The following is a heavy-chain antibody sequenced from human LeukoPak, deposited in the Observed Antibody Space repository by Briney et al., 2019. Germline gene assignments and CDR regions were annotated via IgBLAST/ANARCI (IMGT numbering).Heavy chain of an antibody. CDR3: ARGVAARFYYYYYYYMDV. J-gene: IGHJ6*03. Sequence: SETLSLTCTVSGYSISSGYYWGWIRQPPGKGLEWIGSIYHSGSTNYNPSLKSRVTISVDTSKNQFSLRLSSVTAADTAVYYCARGVAARFYYYYYYYMDVWGKGTTVTVSS. CDR2: IYHSGST. D-gene: IGHD6-13*01. CDR1: GYSISSGYY. V-gene: IGHV4-38-2*02.